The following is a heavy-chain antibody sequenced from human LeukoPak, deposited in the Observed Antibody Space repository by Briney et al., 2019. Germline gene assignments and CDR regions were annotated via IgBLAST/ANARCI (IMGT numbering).Heavy chain of an antibody. J-gene: IGHJ3*02. CDR1: GFTFRGSC. CDR3: AKDGEAFDI. CDR2: IKPNGSKQ. D-gene: IGHD3-10*01. Sequence: GGSLRLSCAASGFTFRGSCVTWVRQAPGEGLEGVANIKPNGSKQYYGNSGKGRLTISRNNGKKSLYLQMNDLRDEDTALYYCAKDGEAFDIWGQGTMVTVSS. V-gene: IGHV3-7*01.